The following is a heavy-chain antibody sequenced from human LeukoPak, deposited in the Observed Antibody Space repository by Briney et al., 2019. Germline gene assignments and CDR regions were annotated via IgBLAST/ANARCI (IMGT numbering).Heavy chain of an antibody. CDR2: MYNSGST. CDR1: GGSISGSY. CDR3: ARGIESYGDYGY. D-gene: IGHD4-17*01. V-gene: IGHV4-59*01. Sequence: PSETLSLTCTVSGGSISGSYWSCFRQPPGKELEWIAYMYNSGSTNYNPSLKSRVTISIDTSKNQFSLKLSSLTAADTAIYYCARGIESYGDYGYWGQGILVTVSS. J-gene: IGHJ4*02.